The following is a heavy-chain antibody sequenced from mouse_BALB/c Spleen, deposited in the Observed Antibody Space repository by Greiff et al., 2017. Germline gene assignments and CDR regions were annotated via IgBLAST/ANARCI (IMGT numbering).Heavy chain of an antibody. V-gene: IGHV3-6*02. CDR1: GYSITSGYY. CDR2: ISYDGSN. D-gene: IGHD2-4*01. Sequence: EVQVVESGPGLVKPSQSLSLTCSVTGYSITSGYYWNWIRQFPGNKLEWMGYISYDGSNNYNPSLKNRISITRDTSKNQFFLKLNSVTTEDTATYYCASDYYDYDGLDYWGQGTTLTVSS. J-gene: IGHJ2*01. CDR3: ASDYYDYDGLDY.